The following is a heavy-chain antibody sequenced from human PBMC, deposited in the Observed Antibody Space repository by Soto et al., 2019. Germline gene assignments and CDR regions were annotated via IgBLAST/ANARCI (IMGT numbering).Heavy chain of an antibody. CDR1: GFTFSHYA. V-gene: IGHV3-30*03. D-gene: IGHD6-19*01. CDR3: ARPYSSGWYPTHHGFLF. J-gene: IGHJ3*01. Sequence: QVQLVESGGGVVQPGRSLRLSCAASGFTFSHYAMHWVRQAPGKGLEWVAITSYDGTTAYYADSVKGRFTISIDNSKNTLYLQMDSLRSEDAALYYCARPYSSGWYPTHHGFLFWGQGTLVTVSS. CDR2: TSYDGTTA.